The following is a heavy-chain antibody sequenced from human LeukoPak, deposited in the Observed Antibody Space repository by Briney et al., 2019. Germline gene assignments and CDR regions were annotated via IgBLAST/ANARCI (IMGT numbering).Heavy chain of an antibody. D-gene: IGHD3-16*02. J-gene: IGHJ4*02. CDR3: ARDLFTFGGVIVIPASFDY. CDR2: IYHSVST. CDR1: GYSISSGYY. V-gene: IGHV4-38-2*02. Sequence: SETLSLTCTVSGYSISSGYYWCWIRQPPGKGLEWIGSIYHSVSTYYNPSLKSRVTISVDTSKNQFSLKLSSVTAADTAVYYCARDLFTFGGVIVIPASFDYWGQGTLVTVSS.